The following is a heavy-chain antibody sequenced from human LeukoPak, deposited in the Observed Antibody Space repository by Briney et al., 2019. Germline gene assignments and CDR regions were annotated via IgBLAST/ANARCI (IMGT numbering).Heavy chain of an antibody. V-gene: IGHV3-21*06. D-gene: IGHD2-2*01. CDR2: ISSNSRYI. Sequence: GGSLRLSCAASGFTFSTYSMNWGRQAPGKGLEWVSPISSNSRYIYYADSMRGRFTISRDNAKNSLYLQMNSLRAEDTAVYYCARDKVAAAPGDYWGQGTLVTVSS. CDR1: GFTFSTYS. CDR3: ARDKVAAAPGDY. J-gene: IGHJ4*02.